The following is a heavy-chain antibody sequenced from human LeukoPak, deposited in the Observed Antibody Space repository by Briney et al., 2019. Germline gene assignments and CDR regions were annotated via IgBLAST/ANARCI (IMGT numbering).Heavy chain of an antibody. CDR3: ASQIVVVAATRGHNCDY. CDR2: ISGSGGST. Sequence: GGSLRLSCAASGFTFSSYAMSWVRQAPGKGLEWVSAISGSGGSTYYADSVKGRFTISRDNSKNTLYLQMNSLRAEDTAVYYCASQIVVVAATRGHNCDYWGQGTLVTVSS. J-gene: IGHJ4*02. CDR1: GFTFSSYA. V-gene: IGHV3-23*01. D-gene: IGHD2-15*01.